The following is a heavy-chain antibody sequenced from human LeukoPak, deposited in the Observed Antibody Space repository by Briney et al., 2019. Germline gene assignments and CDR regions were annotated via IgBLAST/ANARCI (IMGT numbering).Heavy chain of an antibody. CDR1: GYTFTSYY. V-gene: IGHV1-46*01. CDR3: ARPLNAYGDWKLLDY. CDR2: INPSGGST. Sequence: ASVKVSCKASGYTFTSYYMHWVRQAPGQGLEWMGIINPSGGSTSYAQKFQGRVTMTRDTSTSTVYMELSSLRSDDAAVYYCARPLNAYGDWKLLDYWGQGTLVTVSS. D-gene: IGHD4-17*01. J-gene: IGHJ4*02.